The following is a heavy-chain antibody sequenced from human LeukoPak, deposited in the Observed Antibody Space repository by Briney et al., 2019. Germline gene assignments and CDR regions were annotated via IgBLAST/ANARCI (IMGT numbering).Heavy chain of an antibody. J-gene: IGHJ4*02. CDR3: ARGKNVVPAAMAPRFDY. CDR2: PIYSSGYT. V-gene: IGHV3-66*01. Sequence: PVQPLDSASVPIYSSGYTKYADSVRGRFSISRDNSENTLSLQMNSLRAEDTAVYYCARGKNVVPAAMAPRFDYWGQGTLVTVSS. D-gene: IGHD2-2*01.